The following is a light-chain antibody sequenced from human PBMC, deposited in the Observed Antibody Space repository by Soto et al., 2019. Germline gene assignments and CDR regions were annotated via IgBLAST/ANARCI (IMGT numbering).Light chain of an antibody. Sequence: ILVTQSPSALSVSPGGRATLSCRASQSVSSNLDWYQHKPGQAPRLLIYGASSRATGIPARFSGSGSGTEFTLTISSLEPEDFALYYCQQGSNWPLTFGGGTKVDI. V-gene: IGKV3-15*01. CDR3: QQGSNWPLT. J-gene: IGKJ4*01. CDR2: GAS. CDR1: QSVSSN.